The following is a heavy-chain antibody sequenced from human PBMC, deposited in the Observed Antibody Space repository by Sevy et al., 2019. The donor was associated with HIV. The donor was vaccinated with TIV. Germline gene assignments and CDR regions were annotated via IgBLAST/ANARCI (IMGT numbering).Heavy chain of an antibody. V-gene: IGHV4-4*07. D-gene: IGHD3-3*01. Sequence: TESLSLTCTVSGGSISSYYWSWIRQPAGKGLEWIGRIYTSGSTNYNPSLKSRVTMSVDTSKNQFSLKLSSVTAADTAAYYCAREQFRRLRFLEWSAVFDPWGQGTLVNVSS. CDR2: IYTSGST. J-gene: IGHJ5*02. CDR3: AREQFRRLRFLEWSAVFDP. CDR1: GGSISSYY.